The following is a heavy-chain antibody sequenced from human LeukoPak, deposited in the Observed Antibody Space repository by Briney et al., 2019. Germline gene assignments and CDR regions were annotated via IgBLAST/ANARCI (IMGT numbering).Heavy chain of an antibody. CDR2: IYYSGST. CDR1: GGSISSYY. V-gene: IGHV4-59*01. CDR3: ARDRRYYYDSSGYIDAFDI. Sequence: SETLSLTCTVSGGSISSYYWSWIRQPPGKGLEWIGYIYYSGSTNYNPSLKSRVTISVDTSKNQFSLKLSSVTAADTAVYYCARDRRYYYDSSGYIDAFDIWGQGTMVTVSS. J-gene: IGHJ3*02. D-gene: IGHD3-22*01.